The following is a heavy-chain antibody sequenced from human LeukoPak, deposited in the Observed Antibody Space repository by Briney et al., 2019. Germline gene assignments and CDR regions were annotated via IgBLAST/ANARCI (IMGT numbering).Heavy chain of an antibody. CDR2: IYTSGST. V-gene: IGHV4-61*02. D-gene: IGHD3-3*01. CDR1: GGSISSGSYF. J-gene: IGHJ4*02. Sequence: PSQTLSLTCTVSGGSISSGSYFWSWIRQPAGKGLEWIGRIYTSGSTNYNPSLKSRVTISVDTSKNQFSLKLSSVTAADTAVYYCARGYGITIFGVVTNGRFDYWGQGTLVTVSS. CDR3: ARGYGITIFGVVTNGRFDY.